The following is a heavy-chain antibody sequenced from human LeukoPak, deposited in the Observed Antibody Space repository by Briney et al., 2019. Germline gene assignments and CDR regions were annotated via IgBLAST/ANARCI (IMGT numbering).Heavy chain of an antibody. J-gene: IGHJ4*02. CDR3: ARHRGRGAAAGTIDY. D-gene: IGHD6-13*01. Sequence: SETLSLTCTVSGGSISSSSYYWGWIRQPPGKGLEWIGSIYYSGSTYYNPSLKSRFTISVDTSKNQFSLKLSSVTAADTAVYYCARHRGRGAAAGTIDYWGQGTLVTVSS. V-gene: IGHV4-39*01. CDR2: IYYSGST. CDR1: GGSISSSSYY.